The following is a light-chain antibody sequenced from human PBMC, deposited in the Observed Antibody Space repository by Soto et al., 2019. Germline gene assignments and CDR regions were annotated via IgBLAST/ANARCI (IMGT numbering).Light chain of an antibody. V-gene: IGLV2-8*01. CDR3: SSYAGSNIV. Sequence: QSALTRPPSASGSPGQSVTVSCTGTSSDVGGYNFVSWYQLHPGKAPKLMIYEVNKRPSGVPARFSGSKSGNTASLTVSGLQAEDEADYYCSSYAGSNIVFGGGTKLTVL. CDR1: SSDVGGYNF. CDR2: EVN. J-gene: IGLJ2*01.